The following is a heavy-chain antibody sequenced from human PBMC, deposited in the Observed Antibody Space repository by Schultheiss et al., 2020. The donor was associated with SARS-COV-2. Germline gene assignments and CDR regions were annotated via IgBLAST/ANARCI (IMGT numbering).Heavy chain of an antibody. V-gene: IGHV3-7*01. J-gene: IGHJ4*02. CDR1: GFTFSGYW. CDR2: MKEDGSEK. Sequence: GGSLRLSCAASGFTFSGYWMSWVRQAPGKGLEWVANMKEDGSEKYYVDSVKGRFTISRDNAKNSLFLQMNSLRAEDTDVYYCARGYCSGGSCQRGYWGQGTLVTVSS. D-gene: IGHD2-15*01. CDR3: ARGYCSGGSCQRGY.